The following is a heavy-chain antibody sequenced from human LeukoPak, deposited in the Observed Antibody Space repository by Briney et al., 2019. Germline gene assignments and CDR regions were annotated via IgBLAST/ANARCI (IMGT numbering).Heavy chain of an antibody. V-gene: IGHV3-33*01. CDR3: AREGIAVAGTSSYYFDY. Sequence: GRSLRLSCAASGFTFSSYGMHWVRQAPGKGLEWVAVIWYDGSNKYYADSVKGRFTISRDNSKNTLYLQMNSLRAEDTAVYYCAREGIAVAGTSSYYFDYWGQGTLVTVSS. D-gene: IGHD6-19*01. CDR1: GFTFSSYG. CDR2: IWYDGSNK. J-gene: IGHJ4*02.